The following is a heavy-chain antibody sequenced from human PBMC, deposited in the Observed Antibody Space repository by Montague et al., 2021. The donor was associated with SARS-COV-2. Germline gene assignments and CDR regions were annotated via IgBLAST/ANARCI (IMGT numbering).Heavy chain of an antibody. CDR3: ERGVSPGNMILVVIGFAYYPDY. Sequence: SETLSLTCAVYGESFSDYYWIWIRQPPGKGLELVGEVNHSDKTNSNPSLKSQVTISTYTSKNQFSLKLSSVTTADTAVYVCERGVSPGNMILVVIGFAYYPDYWAQGTLVTVSS. CDR1: GESFSDYY. J-gene: IGHJ4*02. V-gene: IGHV4-34*01. CDR2: VNHSDKT. D-gene: IGHD3-22*01.